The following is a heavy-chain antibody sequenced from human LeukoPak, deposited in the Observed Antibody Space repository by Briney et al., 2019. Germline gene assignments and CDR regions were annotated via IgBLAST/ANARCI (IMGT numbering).Heavy chain of an antibody. V-gene: IGHV4-59*01. CDR2: IYYSGST. Sequence: SETLSLTCTVSGGSISNYYWSWIRQPPEKGLEWIGYIYYSGSTNYNPSLKSRVTISVDTSKNQFSLKLSSVTAADTAVYYCARGYCSGGGCYRTFFHYWGQGTLVTVSS. CDR3: ARGYCSGGGCYRTFFHY. CDR1: GGSISNYY. D-gene: IGHD2-15*01. J-gene: IGHJ4*02.